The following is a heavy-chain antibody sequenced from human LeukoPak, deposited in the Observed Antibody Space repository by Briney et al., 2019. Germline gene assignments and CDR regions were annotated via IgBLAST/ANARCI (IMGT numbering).Heavy chain of an antibody. Sequence: PGRSLRLSCAASGFTFDDYAMHWVRHAPGKGLEWVSGISWNSGNIGYADSVKGRFTISRDNAKNSLYLQLNSLRAEDTALYYCAKQLPEHTRYGMDVWGQGTTVTVSS. CDR1: GFTFDDYA. CDR2: ISWNSGNI. CDR3: AKQLPEHTRYGMDV. J-gene: IGHJ6*02. V-gene: IGHV3-9*01. D-gene: IGHD2-2*01.